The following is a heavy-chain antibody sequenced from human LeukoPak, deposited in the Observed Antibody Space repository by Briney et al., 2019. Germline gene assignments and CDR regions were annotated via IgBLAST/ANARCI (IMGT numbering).Heavy chain of an antibody. Sequence: GASVKVSCKASGGTFSSYAISWVRQAPGQGLEWMGRIIPILGIANYAQKFQGRVTITADKSTSTAYTELSSLRSEDTAVYYCASTPDYYYYYGMDVWGQGTTVTVSS. V-gene: IGHV1-69*04. CDR2: IIPILGIA. CDR1: GGTFSSYA. CDR3: ASTPDYYYYYGMDV. J-gene: IGHJ6*02.